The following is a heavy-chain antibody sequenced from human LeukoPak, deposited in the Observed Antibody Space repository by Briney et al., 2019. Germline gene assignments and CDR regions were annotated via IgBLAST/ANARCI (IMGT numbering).Heavy chain of an antibody. CDR1: GYTFTTYG. CDR3: ARVNYYDSGSTNWFDP. V-gene: IGHV1-18*01. J-gene: IGHJ5*02. Sequence: ASVKVSCKASGYTFTTYGITWVRQAPGQGLAWVGWISIYNGNTNYAQNLQDRVTMTTDTSRNTAYMELRSLRSDNTAVYYCARVNYYDSGSTNWFDPWGQGTLVTVSS. CDR2: ISIYNGNT. D-gene: IGHD3-10*01.